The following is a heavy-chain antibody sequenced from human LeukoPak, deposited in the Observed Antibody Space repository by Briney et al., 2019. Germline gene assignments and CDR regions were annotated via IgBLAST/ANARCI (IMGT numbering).Heavy chain of an antibody. CDR1: GFTFSSYW. CDR3: AKDWRRIVVVGPITRHGNYMDV. J-gene: IGHJ6*03. D-gene: IGHD2-15*01. Sequence: PGGSLRLSCAASGFTFSSYWMHCVRQAPGKGLVWVSRINSDGSSTSYADSVKGRFTISRDNSKNTLYLQMNSLRPEDTAVYYCAKDWRRIVVVGPITRHGNYMDVWGKGTTVTISS. CDR2: INSDGSST. V-gene: IGHV3-74*01.